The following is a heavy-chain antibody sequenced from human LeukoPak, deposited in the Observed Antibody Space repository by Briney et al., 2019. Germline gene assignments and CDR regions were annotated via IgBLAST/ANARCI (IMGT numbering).Heavy chain of an antibody. CDR3: AKATSGSFMDFYGLAV. J-gene: IGHJ6*02. CDR2: IRYDGSNK. Sequence: GGSLRLSCAASGFTFSSYAMHWVRQAPGKGLEWVAFIRYDGSNKYYADSVKGRFTISRDNSKNTLYLQMNSLRAEDTAVYYCAKATSGSFMDFYGLAVWGQGTTVAVSS. V-gene: IGHV3-30*02. D-gene: IGHD1-26*01. CDR1: GFTFSSYA.